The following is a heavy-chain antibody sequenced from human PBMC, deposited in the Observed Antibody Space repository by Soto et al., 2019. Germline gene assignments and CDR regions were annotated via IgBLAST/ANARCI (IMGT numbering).Heavy chain of an antibody. J-gene: IGHJ4*02. V-gene: IGHV3-74*01. CDR2: INGDGSGT. D-gene: IGHD3-10*01. CDR1: GFTFSGSW. Sequence: EVQLVESGGGLVQPGGSLRLSCAASGFTFSGSWMHWVRQAPGKGLVWVSRINGDGSGTSYADFVKGRFTISRDDAKSTLFLQMNGLRGEDTAVYYCARGIFGSGTANDYWGLGTLVTVSS. CDR3: ARGIFGSGTANDY.